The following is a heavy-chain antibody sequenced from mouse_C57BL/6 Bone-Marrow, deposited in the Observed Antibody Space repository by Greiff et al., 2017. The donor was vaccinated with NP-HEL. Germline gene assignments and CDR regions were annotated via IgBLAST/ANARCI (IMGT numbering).Heavy chain of an antibody. CDR3: ARDYGYYFDY. V-gene: IGHV1-52*01. J-gene: IGHJ2*01. D-gene: IGHD1-1*01. CDR1: GYTFTSYW. CDR2: IDPSDSET. Sequence: QVHVKQPGAELVRPGSSVKLSCKASGYTFTSYWMHWVKQRPIQGLEWIGNIDPSDSETHYNQKFKDKATLTVDKSSSTAYMQLSSLTSEDSAVYYCARDYGYYFDYWGQGTTLTVSS.